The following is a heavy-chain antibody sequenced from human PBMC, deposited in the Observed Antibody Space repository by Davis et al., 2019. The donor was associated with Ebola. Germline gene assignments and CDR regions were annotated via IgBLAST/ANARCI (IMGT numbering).Heavy chain of an antibody. J-gene: IGHJ4*02. CDR1: GGSFSGYY. CDR2: INHSGST. D-gene: IGHD5-24*01. Sequence: PSETLSLTCAVYGGSFSGYYWSWIRQPPGKGLEWIWEINHSGSTNYNPSLKSRVTISVDTSKNQFSLKLSSVTAADTAVYYCARAPLAEAPEESSDRDGYNLYYWGQGTLVTVSS. CDR3: ARAPLAEAPEESSDRDGYNLYY. V-gene: IGHV4-34*01.